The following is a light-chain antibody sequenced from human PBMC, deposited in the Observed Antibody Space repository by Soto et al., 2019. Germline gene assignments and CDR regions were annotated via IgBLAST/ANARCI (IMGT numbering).Light chain of an antibody. CDR1: SGHSSYA. V-gene: IGLV4-69*01. CDR2: LNSDGRH. Sequence: QSVLTQSPSASASLGASVKLTCTLSSGHSSYAIAWHQQQPEKGPRYLMKLNSDGRHSKGDGIPDRFSGSSSGAERYLTISSLQSEDEADYYCQTWGTATVVFGGGTKLTVL. J-gene: IGLJ2*01. CDR3: QTWGTATVV.